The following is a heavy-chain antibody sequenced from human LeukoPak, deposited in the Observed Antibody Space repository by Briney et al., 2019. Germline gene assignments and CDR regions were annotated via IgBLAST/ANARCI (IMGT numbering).Heavy chain of an antibody. CDR1: GYTFTSYG. D-gene: IGHD6-19*01. Sequence: GASVEVPCKASGYTFTSYGISWVRQAPGQGLEWMGWISAYNGNTNYAQKLQGRVTMTTDTSTSTAYMELRSLRSDDTAVYYCASGPTVADDAFDIWGQGTMVTVSS. CDR2: ISAYNGNT. J-gene: IGHJ3*02. V-gene: IGHV1-18*01. CDR3: ASGPTVADDAFDI.